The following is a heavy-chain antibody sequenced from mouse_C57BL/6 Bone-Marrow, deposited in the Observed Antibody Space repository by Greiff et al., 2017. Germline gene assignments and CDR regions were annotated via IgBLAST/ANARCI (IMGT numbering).Heavy chain of an antibody. CDR1: GYTFTSYT. CDR3: ARRGLRRGWYFDV. CDR2: INPSSGYT. Sequence: VKLQESGAELARPGASVKMSCKASGYTFTSYTMHWVKQRPGQGLEWIGYINPSSGYTKYNQKFKDKATLTADKSSSTAYMQLSSLTSEDSAVYYCARRGLRRGWYFDVWGTGTTVTVSS. V-gene: IGHV1-4*01. J-gene: IGHJ1*03. D-gene: IGHD2-2*01.